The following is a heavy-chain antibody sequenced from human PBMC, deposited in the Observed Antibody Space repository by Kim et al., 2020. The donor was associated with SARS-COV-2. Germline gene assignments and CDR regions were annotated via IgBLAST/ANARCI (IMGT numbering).Heavy chain of an antibody. Sequence: GGSLRLSCAASGFTVSSNYMSWVRQAPGKGLEWVSVIYSGGSTYYADSVKGRFTISRDNSKNTLYLQMNSLRAEDTAVYYCARASTWGLLWFGESTLPFDYWGQGTLVTVSS. CDR3: ARASTWGLLWFGESTLPFDY. J-gene: IGHJ4*02. D-gene: IGHD3-10*01. V-gene: IGHV3-53*01. CDR1: GFTVSSNY. CDR2: IYSGGST.